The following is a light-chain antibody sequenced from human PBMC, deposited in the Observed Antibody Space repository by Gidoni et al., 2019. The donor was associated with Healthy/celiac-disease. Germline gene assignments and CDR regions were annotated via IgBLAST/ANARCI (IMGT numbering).Light chain of an antibody. CDR3: QQSSNWLT. CDR2: DSS. Sequence: EIVLTQSPATLSLSPGERATLSRKASQSFSNYLAWYQQKPGQAPRLLIYDSSNRATGIPARVSGSGSGTDFTLTSSSLEPEDFAVYYCQQSSNWLTFGGGTKVEIK. CDR1: QSFSNY. V-gene: IGKV3-11*01. J-gene: IGKJ4*01.